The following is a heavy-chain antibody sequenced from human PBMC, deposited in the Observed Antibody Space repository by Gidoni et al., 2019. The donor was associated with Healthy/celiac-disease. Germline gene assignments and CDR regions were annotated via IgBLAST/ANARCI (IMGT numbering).Heavy chain of an antibody. V-gene: IGHV1-46*01. J-gene: IGHJ4*02. Sequence: QVQLVQSGAEVKKPGASVKVSCQASGYTFTSYYMHWVRQAPGQGLEWMGIINPSGGSTSYAQKFQGRVTMTRDTSTSTVYMELSSLRSEDTAVYYCARDRGLLRFLEWLLYYWGQGTLVTVSS. D-gene: IGHD3-3*01. CDR1: GYTFTSYY. CDR2: INPSGGST. CDR3: ARDRGLLRFLEWLLYY.